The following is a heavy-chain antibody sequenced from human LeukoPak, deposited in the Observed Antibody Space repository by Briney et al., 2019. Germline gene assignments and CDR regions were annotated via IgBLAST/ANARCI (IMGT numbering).Heavy chain of an antibody. D-gene: IGHD2-15*01. V-gene: IGHV5-51*01. CDR3: ARRSGGLDY. J-gene: IGHJ4*02. CDR2: IYPGDSDT. Sequence: GESLQISCKGSRYSFTCYWIGWVRPVPGKGLEWMGIIYPGDSDTRYSPSFQGQVTISADKSITTAYLQWSSLKASDTAMYYCARRSGGLDYWGQGTLVTVSS. CDR1: RYSFTCYW.